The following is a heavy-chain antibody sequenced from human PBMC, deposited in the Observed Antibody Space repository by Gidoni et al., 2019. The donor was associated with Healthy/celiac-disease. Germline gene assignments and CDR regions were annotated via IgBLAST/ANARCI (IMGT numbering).Heavy chain of an antibody. CDR2: ISSSSSYI. V-gene: IGHV3-21*01. CDR3: ARRTAVSDAFDI. CDR1: GFTFSSYS. D-gene: IGHD4-17*01. J-gene: IGHJ3*02. Sequence: EVQLVESGGGLVKPGGSLRLSCAASGFTFSSYSMNWVRQAPGKGLEWVSSISSSSSYIYYADSVKGRFTISRDNAKNSLYLQMNSRRAEDTAVYYCARRTAVSDAFDIWGQGTMVTVSS.